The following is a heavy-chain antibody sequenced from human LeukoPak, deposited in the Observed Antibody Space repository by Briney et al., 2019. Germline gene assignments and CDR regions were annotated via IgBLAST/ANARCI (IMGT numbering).Heavy chain of an antibody. D-gene: IGHD3-3*01. V-gene: IGHV1-2*02. Sequence: ASVKVSCKASGYTFTGYYMHWVRQAPGQGLEWMGWINPNSGGTNYAQKFQGRVTMTRDTSISTAYMELSRLRSDDTAVYYCARGPLLRFLEWLPNFDYWGQGTLVTASS. CDR2: INPNSGGT. J-gene: IGHJ4*02. CDR3: ARGPLLRFLEWLPNFDY. CDR1: GYTFTGYY.